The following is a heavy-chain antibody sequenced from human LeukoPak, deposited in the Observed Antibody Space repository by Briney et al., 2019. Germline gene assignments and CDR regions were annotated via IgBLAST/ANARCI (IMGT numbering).Heavy chain of an antibody. V-gene: IGHV3-30-3*01. CDR1: GFTFSSYA. D-gene: IGHD2-2*01. J-gene: IGHJ6*03. Sequence: GRSLRLSCAASGFTFSSYAMHWVRQAPGKGLEWVAVISYDGSNKYYADSVKGRFTISRDNSKNTLYLQMNSLRAEDTAVYYCARNGWYCSSTSCFYYYYYMDVWGKGTTVTVSS. CDR3: ARNGWYCSSTSCFYYYYYMDV. CDR2: ISYDGSNK.